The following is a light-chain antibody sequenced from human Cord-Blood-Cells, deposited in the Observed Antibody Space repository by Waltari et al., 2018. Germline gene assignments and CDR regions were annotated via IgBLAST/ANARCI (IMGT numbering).Light chain of an antibody. J-gene: IGLJ2*01. CDR2: EVS. V-gene: IGLV2-8*01. CDR1: SSDVGGYNY. CDR3: SSYAGSNNLV. Sequence: QSALTQPPSASGSPGQSATTSRTGTSSDVGGYNYASWYQQHPGKTPKLMIYEVSKRPSGVPDRFSGSKSGNTASLTVSGLQAEDEADYYCSSYAGSNNLVFGGGTKLTVL.